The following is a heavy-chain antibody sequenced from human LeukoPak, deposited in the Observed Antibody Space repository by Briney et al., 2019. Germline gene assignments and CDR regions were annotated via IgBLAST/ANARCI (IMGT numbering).Heavy chain of an antibody. CDR3: ARDPPRGYSYGPFDY. D-gene: IGHD5-18*01. CDR1: GFTFSDFY. CDR2: IYSGGST. Sequence: GGSLRLSCAASGFTFSDFYMSWIREAPGKGLEWVSVIYSGGSTYYADSVKGRFTISRDNSKNTLHLQMNSLRAEDTAVYYCARDPPRGYSYGPFDYWGQGTLVTVSS. V-gene: IGHV3-66*01. J-gene: IGHJ4*02.